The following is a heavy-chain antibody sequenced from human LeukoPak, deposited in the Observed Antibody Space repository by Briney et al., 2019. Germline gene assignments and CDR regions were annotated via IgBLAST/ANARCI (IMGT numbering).Heavy chain of an antibody. J-gene: IGHJ4*02. D-gene: IGHD2-2*01. Sequence: PSETLSLTCTVSGGSISSYYWSWIRQPAGKGLEWIGRIYTSGSTNYNPSLKSRVTMSVDTSKNQFSLKLSSVTAAHTAVYYCARDKDMYPLGSFDYWGQGTLVTVSS. CDR2: IYTSGST. CDR3: ARDKDMYPLGSFDY. V-gene: IGHV4-4*07. CDR1: GGSISSYY.